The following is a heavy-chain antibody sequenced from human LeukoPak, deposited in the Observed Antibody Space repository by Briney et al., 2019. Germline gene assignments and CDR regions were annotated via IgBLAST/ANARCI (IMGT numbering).Heavy chain of an antibody. V-gene: IGHV3-53*01. CDR2: IYSGGST. CDR1: GFTVSTYY. D-gene: IGHD3-16*01. J-gene: IGHJ4*02. CDR3: ARDVGGGGAMDY. Sequence: GGSLRLSCAASGFTVSTYYMSWVRQAPGKGLEWVSVIYSGGSTYYADSVKGRFSISRDNSKNTLYLQMNGLRAEDTAVYYCARDVGGGGAMDYWGQGTLVTVSS.